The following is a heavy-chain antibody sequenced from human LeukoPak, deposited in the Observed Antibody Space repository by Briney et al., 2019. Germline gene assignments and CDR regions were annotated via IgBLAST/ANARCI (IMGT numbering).Heavy chain of an antibody. CDR2: IYYSGST. J-gene: IGHJ6*02. D-gene: IGHD2-21*02. CDR1: GGSISSSSYY. CDR3: ARPRDSWYYGMDV. V-gene: IGHV4-39*01. Sequence: SETLSLTCTVSGGSISSSSYYWGWIRQPPGKGLEWIGSIYYSGSTYYNPSLKSRVTISVDTSKNQFSLKLSSVTAADTAVYYCARPRDSWYYGMDVWGQGTTVTVPS.